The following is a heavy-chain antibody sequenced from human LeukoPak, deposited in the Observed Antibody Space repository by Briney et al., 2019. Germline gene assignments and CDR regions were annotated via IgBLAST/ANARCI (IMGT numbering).Heavy chain of an antibody. V-gene: IGHV3-33*08. CDR3: ARDKDYGHNWFDP. Sequence: GGSLRLSCAASGFTFSRYSMNWVRQAPGKGLEWVAVIWYDGSNKYYADSVKGRFTISRDNSKNTLYLQMNSLRAEDTALYYCARDKDYGHNWFDPWGQGTLVTVSS. CDR1: GFTFSRYS. D-gene: IGHD4-17*01. J-gene: IGHJ5*02. CDR2: IWYDGSNK.